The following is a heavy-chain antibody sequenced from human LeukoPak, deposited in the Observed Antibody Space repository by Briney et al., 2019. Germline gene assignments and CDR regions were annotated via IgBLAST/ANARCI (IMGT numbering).Heavy chain of an antibody. Sequence: GASVKVSCKASGYTFTSYDINWVRQATGQGLEWMGWVSLYESDTKYGQNFQGRVTLTTDSSTYTAYLELKSLRFDDTAVYYCATDSDDFWGQGTLVAVSS. V-gene: IGHV1-18*01. CDR1: GYTFTSYD. CDR3: ATDSDDF. J-gene: IGHJ4*02. CDR2: VSLYESDT. D-gene: IGHD2-21*01.